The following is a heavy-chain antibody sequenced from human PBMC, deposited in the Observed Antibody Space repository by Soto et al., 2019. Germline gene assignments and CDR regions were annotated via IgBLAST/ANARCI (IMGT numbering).Heavy chain of an antibody. J-gene: IGHJ3*02. D-gene: IGHD2-2*01. V-gene: IGHV3-9*01. CDR3: AKDTQLGYCSSTSCYAFDI. CDR2: ISWNSGSI. CDR1: GFTFDDYA. Sequence: EVQLVESGGGLVQPGRSLRLSCAASGFTFDDYAMHWVRQAPGKGLEWVSGISWNSGSIGYADSVKGRLTISRDNAKNSLYLQMNSLRAEDTALYYCAKDTQLGYCSSTSCYAFDIWGQGTMVTVSS.